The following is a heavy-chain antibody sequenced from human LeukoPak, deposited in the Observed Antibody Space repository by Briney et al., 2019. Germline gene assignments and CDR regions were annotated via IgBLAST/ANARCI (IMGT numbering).Heavy chain of an antibody. J-gene: IGHJ4*02. CDR2: IYSGGST. Sequence: GGSLRLSCAASGFTVSSNYMSWVRQAPGKGLEWVSVIYSGGSTYYADSVKGRFTISRDNSKNTLYLQMNSLRAEDTAVYYCAKGSSSSWDHFDYWGQGTLVTVSS. CDR1: GFTVSSNY. D-gene: IGHD6-13*01. CDR3: AKGSSSSWDHFDY. V-gene: IGHV3-53*01.